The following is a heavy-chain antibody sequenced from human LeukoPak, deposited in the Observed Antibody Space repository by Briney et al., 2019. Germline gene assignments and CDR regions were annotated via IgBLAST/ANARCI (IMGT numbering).Heavy chain of an antibody. CDR1: GGTFSSYA. D-gene: IGHD4-17*01. V-gene: IGHV1-69*13. J-gene: IGHJ4*02. CDR3: ARDRDDYGDYYCY. Sequence: SVKVSCKASGGTFSSYAISWVRQAPGQGLEWMGGIIPIFGTANYAQKSQGRVTITADESTSTAYMELSSLRSEDTAVYYCARDRDDYGDYYCYWGQGTLVTVSS. CDR2: IIPIFGTA.